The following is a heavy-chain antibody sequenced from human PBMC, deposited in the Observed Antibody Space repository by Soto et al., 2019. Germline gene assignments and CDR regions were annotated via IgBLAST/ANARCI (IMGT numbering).Heavy chain of an antibody. CDR3: ATAIAVAGLDYYYYYVMDV. D-gene: IGHD6-19*01. J-gene: IGHJ6*02. V-gene: IGHV1-24*01. CDR1: GYTLTESS. CDR2: FDPEDGET. Sequence: ASGKVSCKVSGYTLTESSMHWVRQAPGKGLEWMRGFDPEDGETIYAQKFQGRVTMTQDTSTDTAYMELSSLRSEDTAVYYCATAIAVAGLDYYYYYVMDVWGQGTTVTVSS.